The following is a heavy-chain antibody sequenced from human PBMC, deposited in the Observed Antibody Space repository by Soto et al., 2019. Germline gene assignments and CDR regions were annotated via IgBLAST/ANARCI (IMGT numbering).Heavy chain of an antibody. CDR2: ISGSDDST. CDR3: AKRSSSSTFDY. D-gene: IGHD6-6*01. J-gene: IGHJ4*02. CDR1: GFTFSSYA. Sequence: EVQLLESGGGLVQPGESLRLSCAASGFTFSSYAMSWVRQAPGKGLEWVSVISGSDDSTYYADSVKGRFTISRDNSKNTLYLQMNSLSAEDTALYYCAKRSSSSTFDYWGQGTLVTVSS. V-gene: IGHV3-23*01.